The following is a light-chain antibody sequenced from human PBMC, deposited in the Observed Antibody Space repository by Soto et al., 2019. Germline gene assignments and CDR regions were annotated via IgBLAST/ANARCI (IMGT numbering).Light chain of an antibody. V-gene: IGKV3-15*01. CDR3: QQYNTWSSIT. Sequence: EIVMTQSPATLSVSPGERVTLSCRASQSISSNLAWYQQKPGQAPSLLMYGTSTRATGIPARFSGSGSGKEFTLTISSLQSEDLAVYYCQQYNTWSSITFGQGTRLEIK. CDR2: GTS. CDR1: QSISSN. J-gene: IGKJ5*01.